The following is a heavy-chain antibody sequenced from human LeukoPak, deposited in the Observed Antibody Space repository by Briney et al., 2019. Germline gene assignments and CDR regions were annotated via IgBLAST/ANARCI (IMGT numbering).Heavy chain of an antibody. CDR2: IRDDGSTR. Sequence: GGSLRLSCVASGFTFPDFGMHWVRQAPGKGLEWVAFIRDDGSTRYYADSVKGRFTVSRDNSKNTLYLQMNSLRTEDTAVYYCAKVPHSWGLFDSWGQGTLVTVSS. J-gene: IGHJ4*02. D-gene: IGHD3-16*01. CDR1: GFTFPDFG. V-gene: IGHV3-30*02. CDR3: AKVPHSWGLFDS.